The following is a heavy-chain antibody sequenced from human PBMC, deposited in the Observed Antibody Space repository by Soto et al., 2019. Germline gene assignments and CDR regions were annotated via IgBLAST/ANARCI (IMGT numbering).Heavy chain of an antibody. CDR1: GGSISSGGYY. CDR3: ARGRLDGYPR. CDR2: IYYSGST. D-gene: IGHD5-12*01. J-gene: IGHJ4*02. Sequence: QVQLQESGPGLVKPSQTLSLTCTVSGGSISSGGYYWSWIRQHPGKGLEWIGYIYYSGSTYNNPSLKSRVTLSVDTSKNQSSLKLSSVTAADTAVYYCARGRLDGYPRWGQGTLVTVSS. V-gene: IGHV4-31*03.